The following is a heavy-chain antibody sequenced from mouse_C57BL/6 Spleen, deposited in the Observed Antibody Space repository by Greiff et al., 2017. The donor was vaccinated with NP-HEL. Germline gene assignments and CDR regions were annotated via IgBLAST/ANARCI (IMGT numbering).Heavy chain of an antibody. CDR3: ASGDYYGLFDY. V-gene: IGHV1-69*01. D-gene: IGHD1-2*01. J-gene: IGHJ2*01. Sequence: VQLQQPGAELVMPGASVKLSCKASGYTFTSYWMHWVKQRPGQGLEWIGEIDPSDSYTNYNQKFKGKSTLTVDKSSSTAYMQLSSLTSEDSAVYYCASGDYYGLFDYWGQGTTLTVSS. CDR2: IDPSDSYT. CDR1: GYTFTSYW.